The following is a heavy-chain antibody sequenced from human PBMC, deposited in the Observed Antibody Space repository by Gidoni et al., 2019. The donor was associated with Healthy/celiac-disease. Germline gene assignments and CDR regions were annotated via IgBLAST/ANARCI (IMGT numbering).Heavy chain of an antibody. Sequence: QLQLQESGPGLVKPSETLSLTCTVSGGSISSSSYYWGWIRQPPGKGLEWIGSIYYSGSTYYNPSLKSRVTISVDTSKNQFSLKLSSVTAADTAVYYCARPLSAVYSYGYYPGWFDPWGQGTLVTVSS. CDR3: ARPLSAVYSYGYYPGWFDP. CDR2: IYYSGST. V-gene: IGHV4-39*01. J-gene: IGHJ5*02. D-gene: IGHD5-18*01. CDR1: GGSISSSSYY.